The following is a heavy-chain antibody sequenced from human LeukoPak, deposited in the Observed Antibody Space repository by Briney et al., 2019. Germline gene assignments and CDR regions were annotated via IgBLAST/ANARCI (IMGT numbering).Heavy chain of an antibody. CDR2: ISSSSSYI. CDR1: GFTFSSYS. Sequence: GGSLRLSCAASGFTFSSYSMNWVRQAPGKGLEWVSSISSSSSYIYYADSVKGRFTISRDNAKNSLYLQMNSLRAEDTAVYYCARESGHYYYYYMDVWGKGTTVTVSS. V-gene: IGHV3-21*01. D-gene: IGHD6-25*01. CDR3: ARESGHYYYYYMDV. J-gene: IGHJ6*03.